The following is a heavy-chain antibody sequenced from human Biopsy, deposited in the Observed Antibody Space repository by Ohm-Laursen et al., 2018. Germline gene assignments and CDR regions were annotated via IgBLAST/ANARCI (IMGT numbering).Heavy chain of an antibody. CDR3: ARATNSTGWPYYYFYGMDV. CDR1: GASISDYY. CDR2: IFTSGST. J-gene: IGHJ6*02. Sequence: SDTLSLTCAVSGASISDYYCVWVRQPAGKGLEWIGLIFTSGSTTYNPSLKSRVTISVDTSKNQFSLRLNSVTAADTAVYYCARATNSTGWPYYYFYGMDVWGQGTTVTVSS. D-gene: IGHD2/OR15-2a*01. V-gene: IGHV4-4*07.